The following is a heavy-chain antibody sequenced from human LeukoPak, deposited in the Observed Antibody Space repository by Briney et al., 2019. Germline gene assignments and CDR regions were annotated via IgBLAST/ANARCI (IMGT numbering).Heavy chain of an antibody. CDR3: ARDPPYCSGGSCYSGGEDY. Sequence: PGGSLRLFCAASGFTFSSYSMNWVRQAPGKGLEWVSSISSSSSYIYYADSVKGRFTISRDNAKNSLYLQMNSLRAEDTAVYYCARDPPYCSGGSCYSGGEDYWGQGTLVTVSS. CDR2: ISSSSSYI. CDR1: GFTFSSYS. J-gene: IGHJ4*02. D-gene: IGHD2-15*01. V-gene: IGHV3-21*01.